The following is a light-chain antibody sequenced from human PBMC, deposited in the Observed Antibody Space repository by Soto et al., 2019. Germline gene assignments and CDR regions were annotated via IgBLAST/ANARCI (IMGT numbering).Light chain of an antibody. CDR2: EVS. J-gene: IGLJ1*01. CDR3: SSYAGSNNLV. Sequence: QSVLTQPPSPSGSPGQSVTISCTGTISDVVGYNYVSWYQQHPGKAPKLMIYEVSKRPSGVPDRFSGSKSGNTASLTVSGLQAEDEADYYCSSYAGSNNLVFGTGTKVTVL. V-gene: IGLV2-8*01. CDR1: ISDVVGYNY.